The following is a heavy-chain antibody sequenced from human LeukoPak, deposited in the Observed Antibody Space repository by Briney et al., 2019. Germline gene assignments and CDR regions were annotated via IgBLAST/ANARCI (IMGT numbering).Heavy chain of an antibody. CDR3: ARALYSSGWYQIDY. D-gene: IGHD6-19*01. CDR1: GGSISSGDYY. CDR2: IYYSGST. V-gene: IGHV4-30-4*01. Sequence: SETLSLTCTVSGGSISSGDYYWSWIRQPPGKGLEWIGYIYYSGSTYYNPSLKSRVTIPVDTSKNQFSLKLSSVTAADTAVYYCARALYSSGWYQIDYWGQGTLVTVSS. J-gene: IGHJ4*02.